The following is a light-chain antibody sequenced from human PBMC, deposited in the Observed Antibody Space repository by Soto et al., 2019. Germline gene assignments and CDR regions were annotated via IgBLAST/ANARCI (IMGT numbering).Light chain of an antibody. CDR3: QQSYTTPLT. V-gene: IGKV4-1*01. CDR1: QSVLYSSNNKNY. CDR2: WAS. Sequence: DIVMTQSPDSLAVSLGERATINCKSSQSVLYSSNNKNYLAWYQQKSGQPPKLLIYWASTRESGVHDRFSGSGSGTDFTLTISSLQAEDVAVYYCQQSYTTPLTFGGGTKVEIK. J-gene: IGKJ4*01.